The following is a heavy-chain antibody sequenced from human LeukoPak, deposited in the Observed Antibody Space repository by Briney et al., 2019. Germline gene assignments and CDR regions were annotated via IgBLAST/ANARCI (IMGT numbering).Heavy chain of an antibody. D-gene: IGHD1-26*01. Sequence: GGSLRLSCAASGFTVRNNYMSWVRQAPGKGLEWVSVIYSGGSTYYADSVKGRFTFSKDNSRNTLYLQMTDLRVEDTAVYYCARGVGQDAFDIWGQGTMVTVSS. CDR2: IYSGGST. J-gene: IGHJ3*02. CDR1: GFTVRNNY. V-gene: IGHV3-53*01. CDR3: ARGVGQDAFDI.